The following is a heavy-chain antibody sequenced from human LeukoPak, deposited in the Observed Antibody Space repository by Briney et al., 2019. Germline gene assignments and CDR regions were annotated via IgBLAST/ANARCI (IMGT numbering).Heavy chain of an antibody. CDR1: GFSFSSCA. CDR3: AKDLGAAKKFDY. D-gene: IGHD1-26*01. CDR2: ISGSGGST. V-gene: IGHV3-23*01. Sequence: GGSLRLSCAASGFSFSSCAMSWVRQAPGKGLEWVSAISGSGGSTYYADSVKGRFTISRDNSKNTLYLQMNSLRAEDTAVYYCAKDLGAAKKFDYWGQGTLVTVSS. J-gene: IGHJ4*02.